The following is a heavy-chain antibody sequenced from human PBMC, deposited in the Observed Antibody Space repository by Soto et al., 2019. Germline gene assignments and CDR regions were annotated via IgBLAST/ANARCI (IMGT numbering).Heavy chain of an antibody. CDR2: NYYTGST. CDR1: GDSISSYY. J-gene: IGHJ4*02. D-gene: IGHD6-19*01. CDR3: ARRAGAVPGRIDF. Sequence: HVQLQESGPGLVKPSETLSLICTVSGDSISSYYWSWIRQPPGKGLEWIGFNYYTGSTNYNPSLKSRVTISVDTSKNQLSLKLSSVTAADTAVYYCARRAGAVPGRIDFWGQGTLVTVSS. V-gene: IGHV4-59*08.